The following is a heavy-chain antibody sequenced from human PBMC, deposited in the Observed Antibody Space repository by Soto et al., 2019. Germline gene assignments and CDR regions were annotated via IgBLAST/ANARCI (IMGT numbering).Heavy chain of an antibody. CDR3: ARDPNWSGYRPIYYYYMDV. D-gene: IGHD3-3*01. CDR2: IYYSGST. V-gene: IGHV4-31*03. CDR1: GGSISSGGYY. J-gene: IGHJ6*03. Sequence: SETLSLTCTVSGGSISSGGYYWSWIRQHPGKGLEWIGYIYYSGSTYYNPSLKSRVTISVDTSKNQFSLKLSSVTAADTAVYYCARDPNWSGYRPIYYYYMDVWGKGTTVTVSS.